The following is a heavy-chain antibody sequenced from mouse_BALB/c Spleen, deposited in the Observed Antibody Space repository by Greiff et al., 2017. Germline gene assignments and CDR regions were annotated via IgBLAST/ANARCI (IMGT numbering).Heavy chain of an antibody. CDR3: ARDGDYAAWCAY. CDR2: ISYSGST. D-gene: IGHD2-13*01. Sequence: VQLQESGPSLVKPSQTLSLTCSVTGYSITSCYWNWIRKFPGKKLEYMGYISYSGSTYYNPSLNSRISITRDTSTNQYYRQLNSVTTEDTATYSCARDGDYAAWCAYWGQGTLVTVSA. CDR1: GYSITSCY. J-gene: IGHJ3*01. V-gene: IGHV3-8*02.